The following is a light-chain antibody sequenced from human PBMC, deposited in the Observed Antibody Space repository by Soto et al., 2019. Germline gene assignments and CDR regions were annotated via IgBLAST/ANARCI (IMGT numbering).Light chain of an antibody. Sequence: VLPQSPATLSLSQGEIATLSCRASQSIHTSLAWYQQKPGQPPRLVVYDSTLRANGVPDRFGGSRSGTEFTLTINNLEPEDFAVYYCQQRNVWPPITFAQGARLEI. CDR1: QSIHTS. CDR3: QQRNVWPPIT. J-gene: IGKJ5*01. CDR2: DST. V-gene: IGKV3-11*01.